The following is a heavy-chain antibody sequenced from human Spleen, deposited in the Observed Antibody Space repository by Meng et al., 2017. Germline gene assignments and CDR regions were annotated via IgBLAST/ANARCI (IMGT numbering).Heavy chain of an antibody. V-gene: IGHV3-23*01. CDR1: GFTFSTYA. CDR2: FSGSGGST. J-gene: IGHJ4*02. Sequence: GESLKISCAASGFTFSTYAMNWVRQAPGKGLEWVSGFSGSGGSTYYADSVKGRFTISRDNSKNTLYLQMNSLRAEDTALYYCAKGPAWATYYFDYWGQGTLVTVSS. D-gene: IGHD1-26*01. CDR3: AKGPAWATYYFDY.